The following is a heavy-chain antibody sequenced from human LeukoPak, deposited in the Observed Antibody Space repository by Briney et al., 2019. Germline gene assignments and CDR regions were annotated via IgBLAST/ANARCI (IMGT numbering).Heavy chain of an antibody. V-gene: IGHV4-31*03. CDR3: ARVKYYDSSGYVDY. CDR1: GGSISSGGYY. D-gene: IGHD3-22*01. J-gene: IGHJ4*02. Sequence: SETLSLTCTVSGGSISSGGYYWSWIRQHPGKGLEWIGYIYYSGSTYYNPSLKSRVTISVDTSKNQFSLKLSSVTAADTAVYYCARVKYYDSSGYVDYWDQGTLVTVSS. CDR2: IYYSGST.